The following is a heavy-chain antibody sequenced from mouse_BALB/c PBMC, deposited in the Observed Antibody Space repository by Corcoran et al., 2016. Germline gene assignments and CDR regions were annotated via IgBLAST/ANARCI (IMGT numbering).Heavy chain of an antibody. J-gene: IGHJ4*01. Sequence: EVQLQQSGPELVKPGASVKMSCKASGYTFTSYVMHWVKQKPGQGLEWIGYINPYNDGTKYNEKFKGKATLTSDKSSSTAYMELSSLTSEDSAVYYCARGDFSYYRYDGYAMDYWGQGTSVTVSS. CDR2: INPYNDGT. D-gene: IGHD2-14*01. V-gene: IGHV1S136*01. CDR1: GYTFTSYV. CDR3: ARGDFSYYRYDGYAMDY.